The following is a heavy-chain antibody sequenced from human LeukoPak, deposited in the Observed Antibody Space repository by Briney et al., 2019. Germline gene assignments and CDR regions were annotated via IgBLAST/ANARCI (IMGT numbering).Heavy chain of an antibody. CDR2: IKQDGSEK. V-gene: IGHV3-7*01. D-gene: IGHD3-10*01. J-gene: IGHJ4*02. Sequence: GGSLRLSCAASGFTFSSYWMSWVRQAPGKGLEWVANIKQDGSEKYYVDSVKGRFTISRDNAKNSLYLQMNSLRAEDTAVYYCAGGARIWFGESITQCNDYWGQGTLVTVSS. CDR3: AGGARIWFGESITQCNDY. CDR1: GFTFSSYW.